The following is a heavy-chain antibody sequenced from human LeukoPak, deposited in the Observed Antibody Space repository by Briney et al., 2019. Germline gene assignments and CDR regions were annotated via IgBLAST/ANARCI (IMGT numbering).Heavy chain of an antibody. CDR1: GYSFTSYW. D-gene: IGHD5-12*01. V-gene: IGHV5-51*01. J-gene: IGHJ4*02. CDR2: IYPGDSDT. Sequence: AGESLKISCKGSGYSFTSYWIGWVRQMPGKGLEWMGIIYPGDSDTRYSPSFQGQVTISADKSISTAYLQWSSLKASDTAMCYCARRYSGYDYGVDYWGQGTLVTVSS. CDR3: ARRYSGYDYGVDY.